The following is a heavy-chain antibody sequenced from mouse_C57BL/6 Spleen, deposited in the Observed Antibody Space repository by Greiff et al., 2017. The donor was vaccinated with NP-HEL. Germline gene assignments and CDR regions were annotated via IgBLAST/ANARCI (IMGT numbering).Heavy chain of an antibody. D-gene: IGHD1-1*01. CDR2: ISDGGSYT. CDR1: GFTFSSYA. V-gene: IGHV5-4*01. Sequence: EVQVVESGGGLVKPGGSLKLSCAASGFTFSSYAMSWVRQTPDKRLEWVATISDGGSYTYYLDNVKGRFTLSRDNAKNNLYLQMSPLKSEDTAMYYCARDRNYYGSSYGFAYGGQGTLVTVSA. J-gene: IGHJ3*01. CDR3: ARDRNYYGSSYGFAY.